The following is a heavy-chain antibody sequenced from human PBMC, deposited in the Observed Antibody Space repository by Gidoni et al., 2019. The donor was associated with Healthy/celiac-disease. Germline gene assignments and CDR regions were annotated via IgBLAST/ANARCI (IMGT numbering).Heavy chain of an antibody. CDR2: SDFSGST. D-gene: IGHD3-16*02. V-gene: IGHV4-39*01. CDR3: ASLGHYVWGSYRYASFDY. J-gene: IGHJ4*02. Sequence: QLQLQESGPGLVKPSATLSLTCTVSGGSISSSSYSWGWIRQPPGKGLEWIGRSDFSGSTYYNPSLKSRVTISVDTSKNQFSLKLSSVTAADTAVYYCASLGHYVWGSYRYASFDYWGQGTLVTVSS. CDR1: GGSISSSSYS.